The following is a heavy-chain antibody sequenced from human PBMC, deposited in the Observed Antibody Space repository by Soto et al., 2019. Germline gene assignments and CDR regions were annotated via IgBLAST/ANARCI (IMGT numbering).Heavy chain of an antibody. CDR2: IIPIFGTA. V-gene: IGHV1-69*13. D-gene: IGHD5-12*01. CDR1: GGTFSSYA. Sequence: GASVKVSCKASGGTFSSYAISWVRQTPGQGLEWMGGIIPIFGTANYAQKFQGRVTITADESTSTAYMELSSLRSEDTAVYYCARGAGYNPIDYWGQGTLVTVSS. J-gene: IGHJ4*02. CDR3: ARGAGYNPIDY.